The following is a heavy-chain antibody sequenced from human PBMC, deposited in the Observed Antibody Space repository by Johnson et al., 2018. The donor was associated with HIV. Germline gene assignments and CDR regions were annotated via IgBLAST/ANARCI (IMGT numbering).Heavy chain of an antibody. J-gene: IGHJ3*02. CDR1: GFTFSSYA. Sequence: QVQLVESGGGVVQPGRSLRLSCAASGFTFSSYAMHWVRQAPGKGLEWVAVISYDGSNKYYADSVNGRVTISRDNSKNTLYLQMNSLKTEDTAVYYCTTSGEVEMATIVAFDIWGQGTMVSVSS. CDR3: TTSGEVEMATIVAFDI. V-gene: IGHV3-30-3*01. CDR2: ISYDGSNK. D-gene: IGHD5-24*01.